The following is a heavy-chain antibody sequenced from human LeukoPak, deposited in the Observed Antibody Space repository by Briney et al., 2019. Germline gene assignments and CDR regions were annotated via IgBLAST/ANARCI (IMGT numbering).Heavy chain of an antibody. Sequence: GGSLRLSCAASGFTVSSNYMSWVRQAPGKGLEWVSVIYSGGSTYYADSVKGRFTISRDNSKNTLYLQMNSLRAEDTAVYYCAREFRMATIKGAFDIWGQGTMVTVSS. CDR2: IYSGGST. V-gene: IGHV3-53*01. CDR1: GFTVSSNY. CDR3: AREFRMATIKGAFDI. D-gene: IGHD5-24*01. J-gene: IGHJ3*02.